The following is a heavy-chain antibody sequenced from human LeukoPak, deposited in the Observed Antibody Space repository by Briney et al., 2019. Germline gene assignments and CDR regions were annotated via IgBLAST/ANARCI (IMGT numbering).Heavy chain of an antibody. CDR1: GGSISSYY. Sequence: SETLSLTCTVSGGSISSYYWSWIRQPPGKGLEWIGYIYYSGSTNYNPSLKSRVTISVDTSKNQFSLKLSSVTAADTAVYYCARHSSSGSRYYYGMDVWGQGTTVTVSS. D-gene: IGHD3-22*01. V-gene: IGHV4-59*08. CDR3: ARHSSSGSRYYYGMDV. J-gene: IGHJ6*02. CDR2: IYYSGST.